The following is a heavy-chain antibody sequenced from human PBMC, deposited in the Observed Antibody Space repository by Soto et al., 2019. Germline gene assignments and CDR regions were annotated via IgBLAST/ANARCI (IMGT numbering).Heavy chain of an antibody. V-gene: IGHV3-7*01. CDR1: GFTFSSYW. J-gene: IGHJ3*02. CDR3: ARSVRLRRPDAFDI. Sequence: GGSLRLSCAASGFTFSSYWMSWVRQAPGKGLEWVANIKQDGSEKYYVDSVKGRFTISRDNAKNSLYLQMNSLRAEDTAVYYCARSVRLRRPDAFDIWGQGTMVTVSS. CDR2: IKQDGSEK.